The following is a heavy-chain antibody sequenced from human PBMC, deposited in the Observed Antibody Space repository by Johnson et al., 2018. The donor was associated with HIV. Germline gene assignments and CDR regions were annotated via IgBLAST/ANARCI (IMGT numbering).Heavy chain of an antibody. CDR3: ARVTLVLDI. V-gene: IGHV3-7*01. J-gene: IGHJ3*02. CDR1: GFTFSSAW. CDR2: IKQDGSEK. D-gene: IGHD4-23*01. Sequence: VQLVESGGGLVKPGGSLRLSCVASGFTFSSAWMGWVRQAPGKGLEWVANIKQDGSEKYYVDSVKGRFTISRDNSKNTLYLQMNSLRAEDTAVYYWARVTLVLDIWGQGTMVTVSS.